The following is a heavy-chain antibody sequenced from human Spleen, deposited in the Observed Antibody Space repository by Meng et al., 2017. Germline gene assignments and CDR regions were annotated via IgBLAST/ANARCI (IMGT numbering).Heavy chain of an antibody. CDR1: GGYFSDYY. CDR3: ARGTWNYGPYYFDY. Sequence: QVQLPQGGGGLLNPSESLSLTRVVSGGYFSDYYWSWIRQPPGKGLEWIGEINHSGSTNYNPSLGSRATISVDTSQNNLSLKLSSVTAADTGVYFCARGTWNYGPYYFDYWGQGTLVTVSS. CDR2: INHSGST. D-gene: IGHD1-7*01. V-gene: IGHV4-34*01. J-gene: IGHJ4*02.